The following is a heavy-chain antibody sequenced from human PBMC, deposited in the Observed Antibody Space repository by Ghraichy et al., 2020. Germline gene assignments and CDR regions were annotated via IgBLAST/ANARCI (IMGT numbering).Heavy chain of an antibody. CDR3: ARDKGWSALDY. Sequence: GVLRLSCTASGFTFRTYWMSWVRQAPGKGLEWVARIKEDGSEKHYEDSVKGRFTISRDNAKNSVYLQMNSLRAEDTAVYYCARDKGWSALDYWGQGTLVTVSS. J-gene: IGHJ4*02. CDR1: GFTFRTYW. D-gene: IGHD6-19*01. V-gene: IGHV3-7*01. CDR2: IKEDGSEK.